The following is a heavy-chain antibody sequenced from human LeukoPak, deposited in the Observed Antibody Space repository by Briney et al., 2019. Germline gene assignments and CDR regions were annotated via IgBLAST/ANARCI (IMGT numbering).Heavy chain of an antibody. CDR3: AREPSYYYDISGSDY. CDR1: GFTFSSYW. CDR2: IKKGGSTK. V-gene: IGHV3-7*01. D-gene: IGHD3-22*01. J-gene: IGHJ4*02. Sequence: GGSLRLSCAASGFTFSSYWMSWVRQAPGKGLEWVANIKKGGSTKYYVDSVKGRFTISRDNAKNSLYLQMNSLRAEDTAVYYCAREPSYYYDISGSDYWGQGTLVTVSS.